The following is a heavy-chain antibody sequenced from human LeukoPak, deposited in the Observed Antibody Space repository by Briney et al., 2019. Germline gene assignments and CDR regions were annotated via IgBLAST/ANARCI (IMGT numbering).Heavy chain of an antibody. CDR2: IYSGGST. CDR1: GFTVSSNY. J-gene: IGHJ6*03. D-gene: IGHD3-10*01. V-gene: IGHV3-53*01. CDR3: ARGPPGGTSYGSGSLYYYYYMDV. Sequence: PGGSLRLSCAASGFTVSSNYMSWVRQAPGKGLEWVSVIYSGGSTYYADSAKGRFTISRDNSKNTLYLQMNSLRAEDTAVYYCARGPPGGTSYGSGSLYYYYYMDVWGKGTTVTVSS.